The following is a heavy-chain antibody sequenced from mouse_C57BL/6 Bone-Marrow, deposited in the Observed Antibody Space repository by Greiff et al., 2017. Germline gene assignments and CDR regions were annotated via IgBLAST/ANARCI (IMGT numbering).Heavy chain of an antibody. CDR1: GYAFRSYW. Sequence: QVQLQQSGAELVKPGASVKISCKASGYAFRSYWMNWVKQRPGKGLEWIGQIYPGDGDTNYNGKFKGKATLTADKSSSTAYMQLSSLTSEDSAVYFCARGGYDWYFDVWGTGTTVTVSS. V-gene: IGHV1-80*01. J-gene: IGHJ1*03. CDR3: ARGGYDWYFDV. CDR2: IYPGDGDT. D-gene: IGHD2-2*01.